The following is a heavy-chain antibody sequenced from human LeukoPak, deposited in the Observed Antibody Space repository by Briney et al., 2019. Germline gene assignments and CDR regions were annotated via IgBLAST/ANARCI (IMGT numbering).Heavy chain of an antibody. D-gene: IGHD4-17*01. CDR3: ARPTHRLTVTTAIDY. CDR2: IYPKNGAT. V-gene: IGHV1-2*02. CDR1: GYTFTGFY. Sequence: GASVKVSCKPSGYTFTGFYIHWVRQAPGQGLQWMGWIYPKNGATKYSQNFRGRVTMTRDTSIDTAYMELSSLTSDDTAIYYCARPTHRLTVTTAIDYWGLGTLVTVSS. J-gene: IGHJ4*02.